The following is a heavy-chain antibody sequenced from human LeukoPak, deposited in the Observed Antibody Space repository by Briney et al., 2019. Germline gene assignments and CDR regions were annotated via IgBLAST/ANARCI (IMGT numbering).Heavy chain of an antibody. V-gene: IGHV3-48*03. CDR2: ISSSGSTI. CDR3: ASSGSYYDFDY. CDR1: GFTFSSYE. J-gene: IGHJ4*02. Sequence: GGSLRLSCAASGFTFSSYEVNWVRQAPGKGLEWVSYISSSGSTIYYADSVKGRFTISRDNAKNSLYLQMNSLRAEDTAVYYCASSGSYYDFDYWGQGTLVTVSS. D-gene: IGHD1-26*01.